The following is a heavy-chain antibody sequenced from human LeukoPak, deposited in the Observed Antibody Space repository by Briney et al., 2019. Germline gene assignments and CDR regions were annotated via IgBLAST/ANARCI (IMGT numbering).Heavy chain of an antibody. D-gene: IGHD6-13*01. CDR1: GGSISSYY. CDR2: IYTSGST. CDR3: ARGSSVSSWLDC. V-gene: IGHV4-4*07. Sequence: PSETLSLTCTVSGGSISSYYWSWIRQPAGKGLEWIGRIYTSGSTNYNPSLKSRVTISVLTSKNQFSLKLSSVTAADTAVYYCARGSSVSSWLDCWGQGTLVTVSS. J-gene: IGHJ4*02.